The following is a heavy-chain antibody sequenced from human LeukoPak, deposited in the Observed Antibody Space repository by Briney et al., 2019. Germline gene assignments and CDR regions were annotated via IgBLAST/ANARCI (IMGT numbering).Heavy chain of an antibody. CDR3: AKLVVRQWPEDY. J-gene: IGHJ4*02. V-gene: IGHV3-30*18. Sequence: GGSLRLSCAASGFTFSSYGMHWVRQAPGKGLEWVAVISYDGSNKYYADSVKGRFTISRDNSKNTLYLQMNSLRAEDTAVYYCAKLVVRQWPEDYWGQGTLVTVPS. D-gene: IGHD2-21*01. CDR1: GFTFSSYG. CDR2: ISYDGSNK.